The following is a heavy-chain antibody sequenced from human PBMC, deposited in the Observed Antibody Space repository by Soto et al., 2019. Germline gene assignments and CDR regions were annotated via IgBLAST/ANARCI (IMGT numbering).Heavy chain of an antibody. J-gene: IGHJ5*02. CDR2: ISAYNGNT. CDR3: ARDHLDTMVRGQNWFDP. Sequence: QVQLVQSGAEVKKPGASVKVSCKASGYTFTSYGISWVRQAPGQGLEWMGWISAYNGNTNYAQKLQGRVTMTTDTSPSTAYMELRSLRSDDTAVYYCARDHLDTMVRGQNWFDPWGQGTLVTVSS. CDR1: GYTFTSYG. D-gene: IGHD3-10*01. V-gene: IGHV1-18*01.